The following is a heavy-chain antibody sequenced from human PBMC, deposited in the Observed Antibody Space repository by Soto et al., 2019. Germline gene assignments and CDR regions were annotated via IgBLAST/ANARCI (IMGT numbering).Heavy chain of an antibody. V-gene: IGHV3-64D*06. Sequence: QSGGSLRLSCSASGFTFSSYAMHWVRQAPGKGLEYVSAISSNGGSTYYADSVKGRFTISRDNSKNTLYLQMSSLRAEDTAVYYCVKDRCSSTSCPSGFDYWGQGTLVTVSS. D-gene: IGHD2-2*01. CDR1: GFTFSSYA. CDR2: ISSNGGST. J-gene: IGHJ4*02. CDR3: VKDRCSSTSCPSGFDY.